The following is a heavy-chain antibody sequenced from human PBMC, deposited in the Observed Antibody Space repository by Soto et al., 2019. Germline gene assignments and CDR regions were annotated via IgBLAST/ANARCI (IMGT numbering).Heavy chain of an antibody. V-gene: IGHV3-66*01. D-gene: IGHD3-10*01. CDR3: ARDRGDGDIYFDY. CDR2: IYITGST. CDR1: GFTVSSNS. J-gene: IGHJ4*02. Sequence: EVQLVESGGGLVQAGGSLRLSCAASGFTVSSNSMSWVRQAPGKGLEWVSIIYITGSTYYADSVKGRFTISRDNSKNTLHLQMNSLRDEDTAVYYCARDRGDGDIYFDYWGQGTLVTVSS.